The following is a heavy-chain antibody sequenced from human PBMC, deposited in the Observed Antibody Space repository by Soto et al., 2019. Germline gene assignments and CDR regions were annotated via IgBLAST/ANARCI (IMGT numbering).Heavy chain of an antibody. V-gene: IGHV3-21*01. CDR1: GLTFSNYA. D-gene: IGHD1-26*01. Sequence: AGGSLRLSCATSGLTFSNYAMSWVRQAPGGGLEWVSSISSSSSYIYYADSVKGRFTISRDNAKNSLYLQMNSLRAEDTAVYYCARSDSGSYKFVDYWGQGTLVTVSS. CDR2: ISSSSSYI. CDR3: ARSDSGSYKFVDY. J-gene: IGHJ4*02.